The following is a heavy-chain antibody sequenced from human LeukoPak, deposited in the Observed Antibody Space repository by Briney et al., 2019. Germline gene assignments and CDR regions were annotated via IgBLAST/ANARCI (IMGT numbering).Heavy chain of an antibody. D-gene: IGHD1/OR15-1a*01. CDR1: GFTFSNWA. Sequence: GGSLRLSCAASGFTFSNWAITWVRQAPGMGLEWVSSISGDGGGTYYADSVEGRFTVSRDNSKNTLYLEINRLRVEDTAVYYCAKWAGSGEQTKRYFGPFDFWGQGTLVTVSS. CDR2: ISGDGGGT. CDR3: AKWAGSGEQTKRYFGPFDF. V-gene: IGHV3-23*01. J-gene: IGHJ4*02.